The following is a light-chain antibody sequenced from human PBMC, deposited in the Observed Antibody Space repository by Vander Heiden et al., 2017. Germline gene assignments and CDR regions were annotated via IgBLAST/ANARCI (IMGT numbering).Light chain of an antibody. CDR3: QTWGSGIRV. J-gene: IGLJ3*02. CDR2: VNSDGSH. CDR1: GGHTTYA. V-gene: IGLV4-69*01. Sequence: QVVLTQSPSASASLGASVNLTCTLSGGHTTYAIAWHQKQSEKGPRFIMKVNSDGSHTKGDGIPDRFSGSTSGSERYLTISSLQSDDEADYYCQTWGSGIRVFGGGTKLTVL.